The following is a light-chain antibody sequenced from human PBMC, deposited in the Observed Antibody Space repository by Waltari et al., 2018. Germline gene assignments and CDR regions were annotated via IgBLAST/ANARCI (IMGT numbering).Light chain of an antibody. V-gene: IGLV3-25*03. CDR1: ELPTPY. Sequence: SYELTQPPSVSVSPGQTARITCSGDELPTPYVYWYQQKPGQAPGLVIYQDSERPSGIPERFSGSSSGTTVTLTISGVQAEDEANYYCQSADSSTYVIFGGGTKLTVL. CDR2: QDS. J-gene: IGLJ2*01. CDR3: QSADSSTYVI.